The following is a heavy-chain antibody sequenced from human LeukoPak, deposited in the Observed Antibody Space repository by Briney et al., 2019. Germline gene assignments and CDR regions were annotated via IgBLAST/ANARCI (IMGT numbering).Heavy chain of an antibody. Sequence: GGSLRLSCAASGFTFDDYGMSWVRQAPGKGLEWVSAISGSGGSTYYADSVKGRFTISRDNSKNTLYLQMNSLRAEDTAVYYCAREYGFGSGSYFPWGQGTLVTVSS. CDR1: GFTFDDYG. CDR2: ISGSGGST. V-gene: IGHV3-23*01. CDR3: AREYGFGSGSYFP. D-gene: IGHD3-10*01. J-gene: IGHJ5*02.